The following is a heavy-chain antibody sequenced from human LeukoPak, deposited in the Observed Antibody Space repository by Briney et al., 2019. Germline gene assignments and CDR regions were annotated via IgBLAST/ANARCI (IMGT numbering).Heavy chain of an antibody. J-gene: IGHJ4*02. V-gene: IGHV3-74*01. Sequence: GGSLRLSCAASGNYWMHWVRQAPGKGLVWVSHINSDGSWTSYADSVKGRFTISKDNGKNTLFLQMNSLRAEDAAVYYCVRGNDYGGPHYRGQGTLVTVSS. CDR1: GNYW. D-gene: IGHD4-23*01. CDR2: INSDGSWT. CDR3: VRGNDYGGPHY.